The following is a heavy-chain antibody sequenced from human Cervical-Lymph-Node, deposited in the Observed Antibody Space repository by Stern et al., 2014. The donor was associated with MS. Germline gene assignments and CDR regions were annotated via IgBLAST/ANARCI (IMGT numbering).Heavy chain of an antibody. CDR3: AKESGSYDYYYFGMDV. V-gene: IGHV3-23*04. D-gene: IGHD3-16*01. CDR2: ISGSGSDT. J-gene: IGHJ6*02. CDR1: GFTFTTHG. Sequence: EVQLEESGGGLVQPGGSLRLSCTASGFTFTTHGMSWVPQGPGKGLEWVSVISGSGSDTYYGDSVKGRFTISRDNSKNTLYLRMNSLRAEDTGVYFCAKESGSYDYYYFGMDVWGQGTTVIVSS.